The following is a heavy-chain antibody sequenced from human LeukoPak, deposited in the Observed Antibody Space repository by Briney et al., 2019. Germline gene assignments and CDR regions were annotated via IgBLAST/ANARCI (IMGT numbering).Heavy chain of an antibody. CDR1: GFPFSSYG. CDR2: LVYDERN. J-gene: IGHJ5*02. V-gene: IGHV3-33*01. CDR3: ARDLSAAYDL. Sequence: GRSLRLSCAASGFPFSSYGMHWVRQAPGKGLEWVARLVYDERNDYANSVKGRFTISRDNSKNTLYLQMDNLRVDDTAVYYCARDLSAAYDLWGQGILVTVSS. D-gene: IGHD2-21*01.